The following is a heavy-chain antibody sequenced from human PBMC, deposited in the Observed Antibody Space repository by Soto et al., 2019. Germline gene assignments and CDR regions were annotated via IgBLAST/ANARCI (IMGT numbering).Heavy chain of an antibody. CDR3: ARGVRLYCGGDCYHEYYFDY. CDR2: INPNSGGT. V-gene: IGHV1-2*04. D-gene: IGHD2-21*02. J-gene: IGHJ4*02. Sequence: VSVKVSCKASGYTFTGYYMHWVRQAPGQGLEWMGWINPNSGGTNYAQRFQGWVTMTRDTSISTAYMELSRLRSDDTAVYYCARGVRLYCGGDCYHEYYFDYWGQGTLVTVSS. CDR1: GYTFTGYY.